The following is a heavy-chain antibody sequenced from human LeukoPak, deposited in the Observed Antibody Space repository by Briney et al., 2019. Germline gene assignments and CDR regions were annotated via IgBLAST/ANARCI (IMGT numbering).Heavy chain of an antibody. CDR1: GYTFTSYY. J-gene: IGHJ3*02. CDR3: AREGPMIVVVIKGRDAFDI. V-gene: IGHV1-46*01. CDR2: INPSGGST. Sequence: ASVKVSCKASGYTFTSYYMHWVRQAPGQGLEWMGIINPSGGSTSYAQKFQGRVTMTRDTSTSTVYMELSSLRSEDTAVYYCAREGPMIVVVIKGRDAFDIWGQGTMVTVSS. D-gene: IGHD3-22*01.